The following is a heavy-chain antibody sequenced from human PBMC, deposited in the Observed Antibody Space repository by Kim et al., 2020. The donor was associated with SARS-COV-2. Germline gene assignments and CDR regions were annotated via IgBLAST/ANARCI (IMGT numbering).Heavy chain of an antibody. V-gene: IGHV4-59*09. Sequence: RTNYNPALKSRVTISVDTSKKQFSLKLSSVIPADTALYYCARGGISRVDYWGQGTLVTVSS. D-gene: IGHD2-2*01. J-gene: IGHJ4*02. CDR3: ARGGISRVDY. CDR2: RT.